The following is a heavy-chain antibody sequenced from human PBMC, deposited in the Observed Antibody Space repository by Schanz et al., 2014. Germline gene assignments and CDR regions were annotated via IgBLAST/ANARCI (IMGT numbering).Heavy chain of an antibody. CDR1: GFSFSDYY. V-gene: IGHV3-11*06. J-gene: IGHJ4*02. Sequence: VQLVESGGGLVQPGGSLRLSCTASGFSFSDYYMSWIRQAPGKGLEWVSYVSSSSSYTHYADSVKGRFTISRDNAKNSLYLQMNNLRAEDTAVYYCVRVSFADPRLYRGMDRDIDYWGQGTLVTVSS. D-gene: IGHD5-18*01. CDR2: VSSSSSYT. CDR3: VRVSFADPRLYRGMDRDIDY.